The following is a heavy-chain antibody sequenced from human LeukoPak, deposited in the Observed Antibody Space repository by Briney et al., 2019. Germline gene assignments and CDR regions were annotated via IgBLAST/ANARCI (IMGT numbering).Heavy chain of an antibody. CDR1: GCRFTTDY. Sequence: GGALKISCKASGCRFTTDYIGWVRQMPGKGLEGRGIIYPDDSETNYSPSFQGQVSMSVDKSITTASLQWSSLKASDTAIYYCARQAYGSHFDAFDIWGQGPMVTVSS. D-gene: IGHD3-22*01. V-gene: IGHV5-51*01. J-gene: IGHJ3*02. CDR2: IYPDDSET. CDR3: ARQAYGSHFDAFDI.